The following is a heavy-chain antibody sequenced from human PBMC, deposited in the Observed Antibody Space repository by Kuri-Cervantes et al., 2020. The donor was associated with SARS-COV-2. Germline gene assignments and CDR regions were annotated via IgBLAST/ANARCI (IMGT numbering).Heavy chain of an antibody. CDR1: GDSISPYY. Sequence: SETLSLTCSVSGDSISPYYWAWVRQPPGKGLEWIGHIYHSGSVNYNPSLMSRLTISVDKSKNQVSLKLTSVTAADTAVYYCARSAAAFYGMDVWGQGTTVTVSS. D-gene: IGHD2-2*01. CDR3: ARSAAAFYGMDV. CDR2: IYHSGSV. J-gene: IGHJ6*02. V-gene: IGHV4-59*01.